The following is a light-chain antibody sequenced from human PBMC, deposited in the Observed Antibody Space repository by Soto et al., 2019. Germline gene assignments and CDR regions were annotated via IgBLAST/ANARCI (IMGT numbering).Light chain of an antibody. V-gene: IGKV3-15*01. CDR1: QSVSNN. J-gene: IGKJ3*01. CDR3: QHYNEWPLT. CDR2: GAS. Sequence: EIVMTQSPATLSVSPGERATLSCRASQSVSNNLAGYQQKPGQGPWLLMYGASTRATGIPARFSGSGSGTEFTLTISSLQSEDSAVYYCQHYNEWPLTFGPGTKLDIK.